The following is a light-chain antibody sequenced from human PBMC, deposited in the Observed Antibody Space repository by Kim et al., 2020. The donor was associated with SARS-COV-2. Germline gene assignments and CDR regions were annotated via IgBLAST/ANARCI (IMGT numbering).Light chain of an antibody. CDR3: QAWDSSTVV. J-gene: IGLJ2*01. V-gene: IGLV3-1*01. Sequence: PRRTDDITCSEHNLGVKYACWEHPKPGPSPVLVIYQVNQRTSGIPERFSGSNPGNTATLTISGTKAMDEADSYCQAWDSSTVVFGGGTQLTVL. CDR1: NLGVKY. CDR2: QVN.